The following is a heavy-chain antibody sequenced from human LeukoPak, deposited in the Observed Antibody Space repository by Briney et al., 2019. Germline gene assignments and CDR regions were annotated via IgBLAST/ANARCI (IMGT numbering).Heavy chain of an antibody. D-gene: IGHD3-16*01. V-gene: IGHV4-30-2*01. CDR3: ARENRGGIFDY. CDR2: IYQSGTT. Sequence: SQTLSLTCAVSGGCVSSGGFSWTWIRQPPGKGLEWIGYIYQSGTTEHNLSLKSRVTISVDRSNNQFSLKVNSVTAADTAVYFCARENRGGIFDYWGQGFLVTVSS. J-gene: IGHJ4*02. CDR1: GGCVSSGGFS.